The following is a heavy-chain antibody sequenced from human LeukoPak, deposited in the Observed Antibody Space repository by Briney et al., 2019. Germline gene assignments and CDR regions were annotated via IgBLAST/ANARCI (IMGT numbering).Heavy chain of an antibody. CDR2: IRNKVNSYTT. CDR3: ARSSSSWYPLFDY. CDR1: GFTFSDYY. Sequence: GGSLRLSCAASGFTFSDYYMDWVRRTPEKGLEWVGRIRNKVNSYTTEYAASVKGRFTISRDDSKNSVYLQMNSLNTEDTAVYYCARSSSSWYPLFDYWGQGTQVTVSS. J-gene: IGHJ4*02. D-gene: IGHD6-13*01. V-gene: IGHV3-72*01.